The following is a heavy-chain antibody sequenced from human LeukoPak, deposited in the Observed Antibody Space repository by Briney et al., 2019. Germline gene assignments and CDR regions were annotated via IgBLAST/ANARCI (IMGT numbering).Heavy chain of an antibody. J-gene: IGHJ4*02. CDR3: ARGVYIAAAQYGY. Sequence: PSETLPLTCTVSGGSMSSYYWSWIRQPPGKGLEWIGYIYYSGTTNYNPSLKSRVTISVDTSKNQFSLKLRSVTAADTAVYYCARGVYIAAAQYGYWGQGTLVTASS. V-gene: IGHV4-59*01. CDR2: IYYSGTT. D-gene: IGHD6-13*01. CDR1: GGSMSSYY.